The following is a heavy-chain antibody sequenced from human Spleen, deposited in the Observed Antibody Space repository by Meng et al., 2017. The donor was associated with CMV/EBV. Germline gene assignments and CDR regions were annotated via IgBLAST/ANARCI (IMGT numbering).Heavy chain of an antibody. D-gene: IGHD6-6*01. CDR2: IIPIFGTA. CDR1: GYTFTGYY. Sequence: SVKVSCKAFGYTFTGYYLHWVRQAPGQGLEWMGWIIPIFGTANYAQKFQGRVTITTDESTSTAYMELSSLRSEDTAVYYCARDRADSSSPHGYGYYYGMDVWGQGTTVTVSS. CDR3: ARDRADSSSPHGYGYYYGMDV. V-gene: IGHV1-69*05. J-gene: IGHJ6*02.